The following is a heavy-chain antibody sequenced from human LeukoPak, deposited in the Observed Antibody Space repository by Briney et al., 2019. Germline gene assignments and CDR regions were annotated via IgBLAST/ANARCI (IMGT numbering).Heavy chain of an antibody. V-gene: IGHV3-30*02. CDR2: IRYDGSNK. Sequence: GGSLRLSCAASGFTFSSYGMHWVHQAPGKGLEWVAFIRYDGSNKYYADSVKGRFTISRDNSKNTLYLQMNSLRPEDTAVYYCAKDGGYCSGGTCSTVFPAFDYWGQGTLVTVSS. CDR3: AKDGGYCSGGTCSTVFPAFDY. J-gene: IGHJ4*02. D-gene: IGHD2-15*01. CDR1: GFTFSSYG.